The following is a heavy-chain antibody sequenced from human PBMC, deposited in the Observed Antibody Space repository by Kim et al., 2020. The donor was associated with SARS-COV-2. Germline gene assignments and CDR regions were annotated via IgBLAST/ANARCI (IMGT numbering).Heavy chain of an antibody. CDR3: ARVGSGWLANWFDP. Sequence: GGSLRLSCAASGFTFSSYEMNWVRQAPGKGLEWVSYISSSGSTIYYADSVKGRFTISRDNAKNSLYLQMNSLRAEDTAVYYCARVGSGWLANWFDPWGQGTLVTVSS. J-gene: IGHJ5*02. CDR2: ISSSGSTI. D-gene: IGHD6-19*01. CDR1: GFTFSSYE. V-gene: IGHV3-48*03.